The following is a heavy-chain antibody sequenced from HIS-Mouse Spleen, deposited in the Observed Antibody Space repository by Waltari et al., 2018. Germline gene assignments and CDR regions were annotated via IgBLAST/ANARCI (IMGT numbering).Heavy chain of an antibody. CDR1: GGSISSGGYY. J-gene: IGHJ3*02. CDR3: ARDYDYGDNDAFDI. V-gene: IGHV4-31*03. Sequence: QVQLQESGPGLVKPSQTLSLTCTVSGGSISSGGYYSIWSRQHPGKGLEWIGYIYYSGSTYYNPSLKSRVTISVDTSKNQFSLKLSSVTAADTAVYYCARDYDYGDNDAFDIWGQGTMVTVSS. CDR2: IYYSGST. D-gene: IGHD4-17*01.